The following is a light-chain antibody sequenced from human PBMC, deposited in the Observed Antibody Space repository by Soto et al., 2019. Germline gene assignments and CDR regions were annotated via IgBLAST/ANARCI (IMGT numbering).Light chain of an antibody. Sequence: QSALTQPSSVSGSPGQSITISCTGTRSDVGGYNFVSWYQQHPGKVPKLLIYDGTHRPSGVSNRFSASKSANTASLTISGLQAEDEADYSCSSYTSTNTLVFGGGTKLTVL. CDR2: DGT. CDR1: RSDVGGYNF. CDR3: SSYTSTNTLV. J-gene: IGLJ2*01. V-gene: IGLV2-14*01.